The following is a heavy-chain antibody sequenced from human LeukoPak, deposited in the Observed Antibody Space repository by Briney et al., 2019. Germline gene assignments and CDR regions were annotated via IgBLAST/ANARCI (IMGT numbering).Heavy chain of an antibody. CDR3: VGSGWGPER. CDR2: IYTSGST. D-gene: IGHD6-19*01. CDR1: GGSISSGSYY. Sequence: SQTLSLTCTVSGGSISSGSYYWSWIRQPAGKGLEWIGRIYTSGSTNYNPSLKSRVTISVDTSKNQFSPKLSSVTAADTAVYYCVGSGWGPERWGQGTMVTVSS. V-gene: IGHV4-61*02. J-gene: IGHJ3*01.